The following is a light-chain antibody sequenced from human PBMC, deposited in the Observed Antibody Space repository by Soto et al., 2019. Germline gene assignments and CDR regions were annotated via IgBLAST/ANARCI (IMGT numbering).Light chain of an antibody. Sequence: IQLTQSPSSLSASVGDRVTITCRASQGMGSYLAWYQQKAGKAPKVLINAASTLQSGVPSRFSGSGSGTEFTLTISSLQPEDSATYYCQQLNSYPRTFGPGTKVDIK. V-gene: IGKV1-9*01. J-gene: IGKJ3*01. CDR2: AAS. CDR1: QGMGSY. CDR3: QQLNSYPRT.